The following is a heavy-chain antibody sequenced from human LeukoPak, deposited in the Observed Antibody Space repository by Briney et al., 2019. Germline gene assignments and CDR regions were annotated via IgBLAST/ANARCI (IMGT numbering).Heavy chain of an antibody. V-gene: IGHV3-48*01. CDR1: GFTFSSYS. CDR2: ISSSSSTI. CDR3: ARDWSGFDY. Sequence: GGSLRLSCAASGFTFSSYSMNWVRQAPGKGLEWVSYISSSSSTIYYADSVKGRFTISRDNAKNSLYLQMNSLRAEDTAVYYCARDWSGFDYWGQGTLVTVSS. J-gene: IGHJ4*02. D-gene: IGHD3-10*01.